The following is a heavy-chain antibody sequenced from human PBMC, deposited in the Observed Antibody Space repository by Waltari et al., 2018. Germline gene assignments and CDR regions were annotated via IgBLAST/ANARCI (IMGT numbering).Heavy chain of an antibody. CDR3: ATKMSDQWLRE. J-gene: IGHJ1*01. CDR1: GSTFTEYY. CDR2: VDPEDGET. V-gene: IGHV1-69-2*01. Sequence: EVHLVQSGADVKRPGATVKIPCKASGSTFTEYYLHWVRQAPGKGLEWMGHVDPEDGETEISDKFQGRVAMTADTSTETAYIEVRSLTSDDMAVYYCATKMSDQWLREWGQGTLVTVSS. D-gene: IGHD6-19*01.